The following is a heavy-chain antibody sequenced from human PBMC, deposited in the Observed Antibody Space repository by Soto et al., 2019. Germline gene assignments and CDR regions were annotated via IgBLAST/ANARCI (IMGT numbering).Heavy chain of an antibody. J-gene: IGHJ4*02. CDR3: ARGRLGTERYFCY. V-gene: IGHV3-64*01. Sequence: EVQLVESGGGLVQPGGSLRLSCAASGFTFSNYAMHWVRQAPGKGLEYVSAISDNGGSTYHANFVKGRFTISRDNSKNTLYLQMGSLRTDDMAVYYCARGRLGTERYFCYWGQGTLVTVSS. D-gene: IGHD3-9*01. CDR1: GFTFSNYA. CDR2: ISDNGGST.